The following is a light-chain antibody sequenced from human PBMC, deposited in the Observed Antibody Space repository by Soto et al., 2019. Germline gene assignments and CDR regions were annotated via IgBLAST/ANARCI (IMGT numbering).Light chain of an antibody. CDR3: QQYYNWLRT. V-gene: IGKV3-15*01. Sequence: EIVMTQSPATLSVSPGERATLSCRASQSVNSNFAWYQQKPGQAPRLLIYAASTRATGIPARFSGSGSGTEFTLTISSLQSEDFAVYYCQQYYNWLRTFGQGTKVDIK. CDR2: AAS. J-gene: IGKJ1*01. CDR1: QSVNSN.